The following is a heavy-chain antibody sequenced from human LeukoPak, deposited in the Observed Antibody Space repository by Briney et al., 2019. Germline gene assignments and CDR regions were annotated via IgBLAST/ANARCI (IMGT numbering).Heavy chain of an antibody. Sequence: GGSLRLSCAASGFTFSSYSMSWARQAPGKGLEWVSGISGSGDRRNYADSVKGRFTISRDISKNTLYLQMNSLRAEDTAVYYCAKGPKQLLVGSRGYYFDYWGQGTLVTVSS. V-gene: IGHV3-23*01. D-gene: IGHD6-13*01. J-gene: IGHJ4*02. CDR2: ISGSGDRR. CDR1: GFTFSSYS. CDR3: AKGPKQLLVGSRGYYFDY.